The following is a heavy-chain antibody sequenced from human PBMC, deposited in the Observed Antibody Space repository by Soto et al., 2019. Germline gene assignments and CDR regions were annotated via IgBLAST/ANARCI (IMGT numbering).Heavy chain of an antibody. J-gene: IGHJ3*02. CDR3: GRDVSPGSSSLYLDAFDI. V-gene: IGHV3-7*05. CDR1: GFTLRGYW. CDR2: INRDGSKQ. Sequence: EVHLEESGGDFVQAGVYLRLSCAASGFTLRGYWMTWVRQAPGKWLEWVANINRDGSKQSYLDPVRGRFTISRDNVGNSLYLQMDSLRDDHSSLYYCGRDVSPGSSSLYLDAFDIWGQGTMVTVSS. D-gene: IGHD6-13*01.